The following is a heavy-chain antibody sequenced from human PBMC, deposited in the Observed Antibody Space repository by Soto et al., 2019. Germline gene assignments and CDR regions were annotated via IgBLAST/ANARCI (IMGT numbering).Heavy chain of an antibody. CDR3: ARRESSSSETYGMDV. J-gene: IGHJ6*02. V-gene: IGHV5-10-1*01. Sequence: GESLKISCKGSGYSFTSYWISWVRQMPGKGLEWMGRIDPSDSYTNYSPSFQGHVTISADKSISTAYLQWSSLKASDTAMYYCARRESSSSETYGMDVWGQGTTVTVSS. D-gene: IGHD6-6*01. CDR2: IDPSDSYT. CDR1: GYSFTSYW.